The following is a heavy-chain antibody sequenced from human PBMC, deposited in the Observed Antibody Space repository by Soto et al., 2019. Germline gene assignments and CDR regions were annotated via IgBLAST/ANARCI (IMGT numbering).Heavy chain of an antibody. CDR2: IYWNDDK. V-gene: IGHV2-5*01. CDR3: AHTRYSISSFDY. Sequence: QITLKESGPTLVKPTQTLTLTCTFSGFSLSTSAVGVGWIRRPPGKALEWLGLIYWNDDKRYSPSLKSRLTITKDTSKNQVFLTMSNMDPVDTATYYCAHTRYSISSFDYWGQGTLVTVSS. CDR1: GFSLSTSAVG. D-gene: IGHD6-6*01. J-gene: IGHJ4*02.